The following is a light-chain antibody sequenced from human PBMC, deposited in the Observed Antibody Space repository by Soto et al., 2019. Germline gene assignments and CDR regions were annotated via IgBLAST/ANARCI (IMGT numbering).Light chain of an antibody. CDR2: DAS. J-gene: IGKJ1*01. CDR1: QDITNY. CDR3: QQYNSYSEA. V-gene: IGKV1-33*01. Sequence: DIQMTQSPSSLSASVGDRVTITCQASQDITNYLNWYQQKPGKAPRLLLYDASSLETGVPSRFSGSGSGTDFTFTISSLQPEDIATYYCQQYNSYSEAFGQGTTGDIK.